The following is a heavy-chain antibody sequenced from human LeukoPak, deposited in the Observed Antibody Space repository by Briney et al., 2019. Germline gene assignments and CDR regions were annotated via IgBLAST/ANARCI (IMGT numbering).Heavy chain of an antibody. V-gene: IGHV3-64D*06. J-gene: IGHJ4*02. CDR1: GFTFSSYC. D-gene: IGHD3-22*01. Sequence: GGSLRLSCAASGFTFSSYCMNWVRQAPGKGLEYVSAISSNGGSTYYAGSVKGRFTISRDNSKNTLSLQMSSLRPEDTAVYYCVKLPYSDTSAYYVDYWGQGTLVTVSS. CDR3: VKLPYSDTSAYYVDY. CDR2: ISSNGGST.